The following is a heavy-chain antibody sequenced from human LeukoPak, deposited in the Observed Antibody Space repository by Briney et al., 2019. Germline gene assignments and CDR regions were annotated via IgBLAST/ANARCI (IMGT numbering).Heavy chain of an antibody. V-gene: IGHV5-51*01. CDR3: ASKTSGSYYNY. D-gene: IGHD1-26*01. J-gene: IGHJ4*02. CDR2: IYPGDSDT. Sequence: GESLKISCKGSGFTFTNSWICWVRQMPGKGLEWMGIIYPGDSDTRYSPSFRGQVTISADKSISTAYLQWSSLKASDTAMYYCASKTSGSYYNYWGQGTLVTVSS. CDR1: GFTFTNSW.